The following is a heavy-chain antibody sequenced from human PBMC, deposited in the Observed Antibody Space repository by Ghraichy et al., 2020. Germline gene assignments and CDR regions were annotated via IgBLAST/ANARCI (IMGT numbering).Heavy chain of an antibody. CDR3: ANLPSGSFYNNWFDP. J-gene: IGHJ5*02. CDR1: GGSISDSAYY. D-gene: IGHD3-10*01. V-gene: IGHV4-39*01. Sequence: SQTLSLTCTVSGGSISDSAYYWGWIRQPPGRGLEWIGNVHNGGTAYYNPSLKSRVTISVDTSKNQFSLRLTSVTAADTAIYYCANLPSGSFYNNWFDPWGQGTLVTVSS. CDR2: VHNGGTA.